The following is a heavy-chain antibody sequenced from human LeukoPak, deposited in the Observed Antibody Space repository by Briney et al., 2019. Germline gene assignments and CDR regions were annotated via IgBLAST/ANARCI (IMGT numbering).Heavy chain of an antibody. V-gene: IGHV4-31*03. D-gene: IGHD1-1*01. Sequence: SETLSLTCTVSGGPISSGGYYWSWLPQHPGKGLEWIGYIYYSGSTYYNPSLKSRVTISVDTSKNQFSLKLSSVTAADTAVYYCARVPDVGTTARDGWFDPWGQGTLVTVSS. CDR2: IYYSGST. J-gene: IGHJ5*02. CDR1: GGPISSGGYY. CDR3: ARVPDVGTTARDGWFDP.